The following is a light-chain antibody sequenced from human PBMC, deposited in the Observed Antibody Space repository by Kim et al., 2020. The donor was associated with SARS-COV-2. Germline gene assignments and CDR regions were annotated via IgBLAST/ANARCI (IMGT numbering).Light chain of an antibody. CDR1: SSDVGGYNY. CDR2: EVS. J-gene: IGLJ2*01. CDR3: SSYAGSNILL. Sequence: QSALTQPPSASGSPGQSVTISCTGTSSDVGGYNYVSWYQQHPGKAPKLMIYEVSMRPSGVPDRFSGSKSGNTASLTVSGLQAEDDADYYCSSYAGSNILLFGGGTKVTVL. V-gene: IGLV2-8*01.